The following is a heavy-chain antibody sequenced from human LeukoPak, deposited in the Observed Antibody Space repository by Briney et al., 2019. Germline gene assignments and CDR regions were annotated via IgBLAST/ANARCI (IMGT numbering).Heavy chain of an antibody. CDR3: ATSVGDGYDSN. Sequence: PGRSLRLSCAASGFTFSSYGMHWVRQAPGKGLEWVANIKQDGSEKYYVDSVKGRFTISRDNAKNSLYLQMNSLRAEDTAVYYCATSVGDGYDSNWGQGTLVTVSS. CDR1: GFTFSSYG. J-gene: IGHJ4*02. CDR2: IKQDGSEK. V-gene: IGHV3-7*01. D-gene: IGHD5-12*01.